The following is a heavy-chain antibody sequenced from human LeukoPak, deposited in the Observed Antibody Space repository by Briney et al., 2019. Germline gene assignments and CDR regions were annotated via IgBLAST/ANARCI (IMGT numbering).Heavy chain of an antibody. CDR3: ASSTLRFYYFDY. CDR2: IYYSGST. D-gene: IGHD2-15*01. V-gene: IGHV4-39*01. CDR1: GGSISSSSYY. J-gene: IGHJ4*02. Sequence: SETLSLTCTASGGSISSSSYYWGWIRQPPGKGLEWIVSIYYSGSTYYNPSLKSRVTISVDTSKNQFSMKLSFVTAADTAVYYCASSTLRFYYFDYWGQGTLVTVSS.